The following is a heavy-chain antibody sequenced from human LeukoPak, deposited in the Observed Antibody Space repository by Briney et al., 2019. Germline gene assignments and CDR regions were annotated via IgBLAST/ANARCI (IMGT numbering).Heavy chain of an antibody. D-gene: IGHD5-12*01. J-gene: IGHJ4*02. Sequence: PGGSLRLSCAASEFTFSSYWMSWVRQAPGKGLEWVAVISYDGSNKYYADSVKGRFTISRDNSKNTLYLQMNSLRAEDTAVYYCARSRAGLRLRGYFDYWGQGTLVTVSS. CDR2: ISYDGSNK. CDR3: ARSRAGLRLRGYFDY. CDR1: EFTFSSYW. V-gene: IGHV3-30*03.